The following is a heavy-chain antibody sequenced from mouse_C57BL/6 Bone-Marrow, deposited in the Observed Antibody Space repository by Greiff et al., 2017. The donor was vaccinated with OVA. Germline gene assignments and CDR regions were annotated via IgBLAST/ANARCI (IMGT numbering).Heavy chain of an antibody. CDR3: ARNYIYWCFDV. V-gene: IGHV1-72*01. Sequence: VQLQQPGAELVKPGASVKLSCKASGYTFTSYCMHWVMQRPGRGLEWIGRIDPNSGGNKYNEKFKSKATLTVDKTSSTAYMQLSSLTSENSAGYYCARNYIYWCFDVWGTGTTVTVSP. J-gene: IGHJ1*03. D-gene: IGHD1-3*01. CDR2: IDPNSGGN. CDR1: GYTFTSYC.